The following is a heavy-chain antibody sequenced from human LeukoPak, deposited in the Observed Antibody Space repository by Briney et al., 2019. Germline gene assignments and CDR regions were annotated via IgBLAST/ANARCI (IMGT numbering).Heavy chain of an antibody. CDR1: SGSITSYY. Sequence: SETLSLTCAVSSGSITSYYWSWIRQPPGKGLEWIGYIYTSGSTNYNPSLNSRVTISMDTSMNQFSLKLSSVTAADTAVYYCARHASYYYYIDVWGKGTTVTVSS. V-gene: IGHV4-4*09. CDR2: IYTSGST. CDR3: ARHASYYYYIDV. J-gene: IGHJ6*03. D-gene: IGHD3-16*01.